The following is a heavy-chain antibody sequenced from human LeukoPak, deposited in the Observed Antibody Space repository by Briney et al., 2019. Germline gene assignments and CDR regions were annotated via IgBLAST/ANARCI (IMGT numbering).Heavy chain of an antibody. J-gene: IGHJ5*01. CDR3: AREPVRKRWFDS. CDR1: GFTFSNYW. D-gene: IGHD3-10*01. V-gene: IGHV3-7*03. CDR2: IKYDGSEK. Sequence: GGSLRLSCTASGFTFSNYWMSWVRQAPNKGLEWVANIKYDGSEKYYVDSVKGRLTISRDNAKNSLNLQMNSLRAEDTAVYYCAREPVRKRWFDSWGQGTLVTVSS.